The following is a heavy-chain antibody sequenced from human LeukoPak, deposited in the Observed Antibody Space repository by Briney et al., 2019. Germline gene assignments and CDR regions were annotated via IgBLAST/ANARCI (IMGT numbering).Heavy chain of an antibody. CDR2: ISYDGSNK. CDR1: GFTFSSYA. D-gene: IGHD3-22*01. J-gene: IGHJ4*02. Sequence: GRSLRLSCAASGFTFSSYAMHWVRQAPGKGPEWVAVISYDGSNKYYADSVKGRFTISRDNSKNTLYLQMNSLRAEDTAVYYCARGKSYYDSSGPDYWGQGTLVTVSS. CDR3: ARGKSYYDSSGPDY. V-gene: IGHV3-30-3*01.